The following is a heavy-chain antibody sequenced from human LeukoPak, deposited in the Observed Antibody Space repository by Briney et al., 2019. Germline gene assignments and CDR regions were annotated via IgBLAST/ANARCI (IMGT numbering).Heavy chain of an antibody. CDR1: GGSISSYY. J-gene: IGHJ4*02. Sequence: PSETLSLTCTVSGGSISSYYWSWIRQPPGKGLEWIGYIYYSGSTNYNPSLKSRLTISVDASKNQFSLKLSSVTATDTGVYYCASLTMVTQGYFDSWGQGTLVTVSS. V-gene: IGHV4-59*08. CDR3: ASLTMVTQGYFDS. D-gene: IGHD4/OR15-4a*01. CDR2: IYYSGST.